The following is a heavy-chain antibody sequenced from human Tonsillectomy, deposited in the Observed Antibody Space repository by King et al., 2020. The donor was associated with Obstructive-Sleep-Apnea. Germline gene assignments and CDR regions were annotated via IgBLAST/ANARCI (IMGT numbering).Heavy chain of an antibody. D-gene: IGHD6-6*01. V-gene: IGHV3-48*04. CDR2: ISDSSSSI. CDR1: GFSFNDYS. Sequence: VQLVESGGGLVQPGGSLRLSCVASGFSFNDYSMNWVRQAPGKGLEWVSYISDSSSSIFYAQSVKGRFTISRDNAKNSLYLQMNSLRAEDTGVYYCAKDGEYSSIWGQGTMVTVS. CDR3: AKDGEYSSI. J-gene: IGHJ3*02.